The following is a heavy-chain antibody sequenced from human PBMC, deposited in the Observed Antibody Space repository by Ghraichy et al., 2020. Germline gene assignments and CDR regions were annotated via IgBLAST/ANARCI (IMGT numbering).Heavy chain of an antibody. V-gene: IGHV3-7*02. J-gene: IGHJ4*02. Sequence: GESLNISCAASGFMFSTYWMDWVRHTPGKGLEWVANIKPDGSVKNYADSVSGRFIISRDNAQNLLSLQMKSLRDDDTAVYYCARGYDFSLDYWGQGALVTVSS. CDR1: GFMFSTYW. D-gene: IGHD5-12*01. CDR3: ARGYDFSLDY. CDR2: IKPDGSVK.